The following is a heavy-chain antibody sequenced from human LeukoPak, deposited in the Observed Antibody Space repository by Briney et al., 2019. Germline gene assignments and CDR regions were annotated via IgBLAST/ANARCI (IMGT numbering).Heavy chain of an antibody. Sequence: ASVKVSCKASGYTFTGYYIHWVRQAPGQGLEWMGWINPNSGGTNYARKFQGRVTMTRDTSITTAYMELSRLRSDDTAVYYCARVTDYDWAYGMDVWGQGTTVTVSS. D-gene: IGHD3-16*01. V-gene: IGHV1-2*02. J-gene: IGHJ6*02. CDR2: INPNSGGT. CDR1: GYTFTGYY. CDR3: ARVTDYDWAYGMDV.